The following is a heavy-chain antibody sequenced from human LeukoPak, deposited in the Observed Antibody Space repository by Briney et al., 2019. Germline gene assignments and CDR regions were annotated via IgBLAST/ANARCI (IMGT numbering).Heavy chain of an antibody. J-gene: IGHJ3*02. D-gene: IGHD1-26*01. CDR3: ARGPSGSHGPSHLFAFDI. CDR1: GFTFSSYA. CDR2: ISGSGGST. V-gene: IGHV3-23*01. Sequence: GGSLRLSCAASGFTFSSYAMSWVRQAPGKGLEWVSAISGSGGSTYYADSVKGRFTISRDNSKNTLYLQMNSLRAEDTAVYYCARGPSGSHGPSHLFAFDIWGQGTMVTVSS.